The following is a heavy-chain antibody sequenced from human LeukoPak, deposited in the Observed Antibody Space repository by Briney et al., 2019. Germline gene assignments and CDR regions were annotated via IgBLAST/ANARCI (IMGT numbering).Heavy chain of an antibody. CDR3: ASSHDSSGND. J-gene: IGHJ4*02. V-gene: IGHV3-7*01. CDR2: IKYDGTHK. Sequence: GGSLGLSCVASGISFSSYWMAWVRQAPGKGLEWVANIKYDGTHKFYADSVKGRFTISRDNAKNSLLLEMNSLRADDTAVYFCASSHDSSGNDWGQGTLVTVSS. CDR1: GISFSSYW. D-gene: IGHD3-22*01.